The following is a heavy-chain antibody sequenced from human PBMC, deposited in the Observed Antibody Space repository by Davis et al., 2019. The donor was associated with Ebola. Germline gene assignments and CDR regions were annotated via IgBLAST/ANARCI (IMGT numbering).Heavy chain of an antibody. CDR2: ISNDGSHK. Sequence: GGSLRLSCAASGFNFRSYAIHWVRQAPGKGLEWVAIISNDGSHKFYGDFVKGRFTISRDNSKNTLYLQMNSLRAEDTAVYYCAKGRITMIVVSPFDYWGQGTLVTVSS. CDR1: GFNFRSYA. V-gene: IGHV3-30*04. J-gene: IGHJ4*02. D-gene: IGHD3-22*01. CDR3: AKGRITMIVVSPFDY.